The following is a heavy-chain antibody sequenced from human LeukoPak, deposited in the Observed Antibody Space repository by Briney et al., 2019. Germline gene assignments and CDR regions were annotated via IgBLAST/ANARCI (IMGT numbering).Heavy chain of an antibody. V-gene: IGHV3-21*01. CDR3: AGARDAFDI. Sequence: PGGSLRLSCAASGFTLSSYWMHWVRQAPGKGLVWVSSISSSSYIYYADSVKGRFTISRDNAKNSLYLQMNSLRAEDTAVYYCAGARDAFDIWGQGTMVTVSS. J-gene: IGHJ3*02. CDR1: GFTLSSYW. CDR2: ISSSSYI.